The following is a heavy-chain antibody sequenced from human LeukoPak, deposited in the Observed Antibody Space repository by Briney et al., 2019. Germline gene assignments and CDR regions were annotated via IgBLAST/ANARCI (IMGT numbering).Heavy chain of an antibody. CDR1: GFTVSSNY. D-gene: IGHD3-3*01. J-gene: IGHJ4*02. V-gene: IGHV3-53*01. Sequence: PGGSLRLSCAASGFTVSSNYMSWVRQAPGKGLEWVSVIYSGGSTYYADSVKGRFTISRDNSKNTLYLQMNSLRAEDTAVYYCASLRFLEWLLEWGQGTLVTVSS. CDR2: IYSGGST. CDR3: ASLRFLEWLLE.